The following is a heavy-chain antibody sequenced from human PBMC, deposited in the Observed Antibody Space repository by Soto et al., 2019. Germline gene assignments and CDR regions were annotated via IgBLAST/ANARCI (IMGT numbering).Heavy chain of an antibody. D-gene: IGHD3-22*01. J-gene: IGHJ4*02. V-gene: IGHV3-23*01. CDR2: AGPSGSST. CDR3: ARTYYYDSTGYYRTFDY. Sequence: EVHLLESGGGLVQPGGSLRLSCAASGFTFGSYAMSWVRLAPGKGLEWVSVAGPSGSSTFYADSVRGRFTISRDNFENTLYLKMNSLRAADTALYFCARTYYYDSTGYYRTFDYWGQGTLVTVSS. CDR1: GFTFGSYA.